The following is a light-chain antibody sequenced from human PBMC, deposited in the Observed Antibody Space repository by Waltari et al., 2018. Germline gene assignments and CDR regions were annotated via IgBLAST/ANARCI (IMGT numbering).Light chain of an antibody. V-gene: IGKV3-15*01. J-gene: IGKJ4*01. Sequence: ETLMTQSPATLSVSQGERVTLSCRASQSVTSDLAWYQQKPGQAPRLLIHGASARATGIAARFSGSGSGTEFTLTVASMQSEDFAIYYCQQYNTWPLTFGGGTKVEI. CDR1: QSVTSD. CDR2: GAS. CDR3: QQYNTWPLT.